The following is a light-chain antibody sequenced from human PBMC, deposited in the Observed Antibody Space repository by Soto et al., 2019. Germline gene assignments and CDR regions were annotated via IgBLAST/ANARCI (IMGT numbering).Light chain of an antibody. V-gene: IGLV3-21*02. J-gene: IGLJ2*01. CDR2: DDS. Sequence: SYELTQSLSVSVAPGQTARITCGGNNIGRKSVHWYQQQPGQAPVLVVYDDSDRPSGIPERFSGTNSGNTATLTISRVEAGDEADYYCQVWDSSNEHLIFGGGTKVTVL. CDR3: QVWDSSNEHLI. CDR1: NIGRKS.